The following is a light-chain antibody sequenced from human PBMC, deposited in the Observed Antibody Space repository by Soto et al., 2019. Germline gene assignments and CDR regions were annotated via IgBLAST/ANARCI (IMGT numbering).Light chain of an antibody. Sequence: QSALTQPPSASGSPGQSVTISCTGTSSDVGAYNYVSWYQQHAGKAPKLVIYEVTKRPSGVPDRFSGSKSANTASLTVSGLRAEDGADYYSSSFASRNTGVFGGGTKPTVL. V-gene: IGLV2-8*01. J-gene: IGLJ3*02. CDR3: SSFASRNTGV. CDR2: EVT. CDR1: SSDVGAYNY.